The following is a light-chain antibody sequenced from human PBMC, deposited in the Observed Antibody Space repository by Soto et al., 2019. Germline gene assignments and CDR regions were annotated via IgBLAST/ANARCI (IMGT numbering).Light chain of an antibody. J-gene: IGKJ2*01. CDR1: QSIRNY. Sequence: DIQMTQSPSSLSASVGDRVTVTCRASQSIRNYLNWYQQKPGKAPKLLIYAASSLKSGVPSRFSGSGSGTDFTLTIISLQPEDFAAYYRQQSYVSPHTFGQGTKLQ. CDR3: QQSYVSPHT. V-gene: IGKV1-39*01. CDR2: AAS.